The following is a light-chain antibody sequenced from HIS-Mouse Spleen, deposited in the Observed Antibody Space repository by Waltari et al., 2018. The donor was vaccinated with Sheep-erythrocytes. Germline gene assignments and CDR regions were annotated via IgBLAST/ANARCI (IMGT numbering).Light chain of an antibody. CDR3: CSYAGSSTPWV. J-gene: IGLJ3*02. Sequence: PRQSITISCTGTSSDVGSYNLVSWYQQHPGKAPKLMIYEGSKRPSGVSNRFSGSKSGNTASLTISGLQAEDEADYYCCSYAGSSTPWVFGGGTKLTVL. CDR1: SSDVGSYNL. V-gene: IGLV2-23*01. CDR2: EGS.